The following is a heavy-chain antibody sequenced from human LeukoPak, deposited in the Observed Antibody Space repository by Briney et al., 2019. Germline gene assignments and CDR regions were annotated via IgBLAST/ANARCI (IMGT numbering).Heavy chain of an antibody. D-gene: IGHD2-21*02. CDR2: IKQDGSEK. V-gene: IGHV3-7*01. J-gene: IGHJ5*02. CDR3: ARVEHIVVVTAISPAQFDP. Sequence: GGSLRLSCAASGFTFSSYWMSWVRQAPGKGLEWVANIKQDGSEKYYVDSVKGRFTISRDNAKNSLYLQMNSLRAEDTAVYYCARVEHIVVVTAISPAQFDPWGQGTLVTVSS. CDR1: GFTFSSYW.